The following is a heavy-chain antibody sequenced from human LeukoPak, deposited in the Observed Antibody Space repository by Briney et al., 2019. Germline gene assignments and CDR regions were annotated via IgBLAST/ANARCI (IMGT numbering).Heavy chain of an antibody. J-gene: IGHJ4*02. CDR3: ARDPDSSGFFDY. CDR1: GFTFSSYS. V-gene: IGHV3-21*01. D-gene: IGHD3-22*01. CDR2: ISSSSSYI. Sequence: GGSLRLSCAATGFTFSSYSMNWVRQAPGKGLEWVSSISSSSSYIYYADSVKGRFTISRDNAKNSLYLQMNSLRAEDTAVYYCARDPDSSGFFDYWGQGTLVTVSS.